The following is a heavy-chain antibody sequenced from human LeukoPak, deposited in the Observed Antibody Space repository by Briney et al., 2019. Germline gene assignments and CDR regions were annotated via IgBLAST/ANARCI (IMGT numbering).Heavy chain of an antibody. D-gene: IGHD2-2*01. J-gene: IGHJ4*02. CDR1: GGSISSSSYY. Sequence: SETLSLTCTVSGGSISSSSYYWGWIRQPPGKGLEWIGSIYYSGSTYYNPSLKSRVTISVDTSKNQFSLKLSSVTAADTAVYYCAREEYCSSTSCGMDQVGGQGTLVTVSS. V-gene: IGHV4-39*02. CDR2: IYYSGST. CDR3: AREEYCSSTSCGMDQV.